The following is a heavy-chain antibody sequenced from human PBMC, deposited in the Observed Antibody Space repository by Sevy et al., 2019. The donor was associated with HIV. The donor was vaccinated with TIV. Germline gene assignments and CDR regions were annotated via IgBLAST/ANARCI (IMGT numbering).Heavy chain of an antibody. Sequence: GGSLRLSCEASGFSFSDYWMTWVRQAPGKGLEWVANMRQDGRETYYVDSVKGRFTVSRDNAKNSLWLQINSLRAEDTAVYYCARGIFGSGSRLGLGYWGQGTLVTVSS. CDR2: MRQDGRET. CDR3: ARGIFGSGSRLGLGY. D-gene: IGHD3-10*01. J-gene: IGHJ4*02. V-gene: IGHV3-7*03. CDR1: GFSFSDYW.